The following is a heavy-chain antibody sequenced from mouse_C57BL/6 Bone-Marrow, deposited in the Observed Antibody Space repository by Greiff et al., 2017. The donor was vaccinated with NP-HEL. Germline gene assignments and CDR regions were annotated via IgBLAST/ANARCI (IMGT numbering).Heavy chain of an antibody. J-gene: IGHJ4*01. CDR3: AIIYYDAMDY. D-gene: IGHD2-1*01. CDR2: IYPGDGDT. V-gene: IGHV1-82*01. CDR1: GYAFSSSW. Sequence: QVQLQQSGPELVKPGASVKISCKASGYAFSSSWMNWVKQRPGKGLEWIGRIYPGDGDTNYNGKFKGKATLTADKSSSTAYMQLSSLTSEDAAVCYCAIIYYDAMDYWGQGTSVTVSS.